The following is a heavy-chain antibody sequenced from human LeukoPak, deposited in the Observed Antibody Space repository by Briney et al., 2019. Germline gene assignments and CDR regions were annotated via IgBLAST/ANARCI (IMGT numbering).Heavy chain of an antibody. D-gene: IGHD6-13*01. CDR1: GGTFSSYT. V-gene: IGHV1-69*04. CDR3: ARDRQDIAAAGTSWYFDL. CDR2: IIPILGIA. Sequence: SVKVSCKASGGTFSSYTISWVRQAPGQGLEWMGRIIPILGIANYAQKFQGRVTITAYKSTSTVYMELSSLRSEDTAVYYCARDRQDIAAAGTSWYFDLWGRGTLVTVSS. J-gene: IGHJ2*01.